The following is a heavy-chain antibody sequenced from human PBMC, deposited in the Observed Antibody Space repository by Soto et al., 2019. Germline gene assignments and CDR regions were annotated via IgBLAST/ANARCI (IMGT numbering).Heavy chain of an antibody. J-gene: IGHJ4*02. Sequence: QVQLQESGPGLVKPSQTLSLTCTVSGGSISSGGYYWSWIRQHPGKGLEWIGYIYYSGSTYYNPSLKSRVTISVDTSKNQFSLKLSSVTAADTAVYYCARDGRLGVRGVSGPYFDYWGQGTLVTVSS. CDR1: GGSISSGGYY. CDR3: ARDGRLGVRGVSGPYFDY. CDR2: IYYSGST. D-gene: IGHD3-10*01. V-gene: IGHV4-31*03.